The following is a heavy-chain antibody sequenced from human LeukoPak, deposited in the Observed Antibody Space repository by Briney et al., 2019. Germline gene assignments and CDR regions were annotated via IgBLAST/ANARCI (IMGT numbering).Heavy chain of an antibody. CDR3: ARRRGASYGLDAFDI. J-gene: IGHJ3*02. D-gene: IGHD5-18*01. Sequence: GESLKISCKGSGNSFTSYWIGWVRQMPGKGLEWMGIIYPGDSDTRYSPSFQGQVTISADKSISTAYLQWSSLKASDTAMYYCARRRGASYGLDAFDIWGQGTMVTVSS. CDR2: IYPGDSDT. CDR1: GNSFTSYW. V-gene: IGHV5-51*01.